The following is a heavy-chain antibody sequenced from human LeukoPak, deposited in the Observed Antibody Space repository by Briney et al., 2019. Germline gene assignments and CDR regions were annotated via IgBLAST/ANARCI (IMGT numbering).Heavy chain of an antibody. Sequence: PGGSLRLSCAASGFTVSSSYMTWVRQAPGKGLEWVSVLYNGGSTYYADSVKGRFTISRDNSKNTLYLQMNSLRAEDTAVYYCARGGRRLQFSHYFDYWGQGTLITVSS. CDR3: ARGGRRLQFSHYFDY. J-gene: IGHJ4*02. CDR1: GFTVSSSY. V-gene: IGHV3-53*01. CDR2: LYNGGST. D-gene: IGHD5-24*01.